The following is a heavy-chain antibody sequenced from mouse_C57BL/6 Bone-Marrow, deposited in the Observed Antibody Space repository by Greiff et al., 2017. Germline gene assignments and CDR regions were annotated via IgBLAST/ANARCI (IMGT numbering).Heavy chain of an antibody. CDR3: AREGNYYSYYAMDD. V-gene: IGHV1-81*01. D-gene: IGHD2-1*01. Sequence: QVQLQQSGAELARPGASVKLSCKASGYTFTSYGISWVKQRTGQGLEWIGEIYPRSGNTYYNEKFKGKATLTADKSSSTAYMELRSLTSEDSAVYFCAREGNYYSYYAMDDWGQGTSVTVSS. CDR1: GYTFTSYG. CDR2: IYPRSGNT. J-gene: IGHJ4*01.